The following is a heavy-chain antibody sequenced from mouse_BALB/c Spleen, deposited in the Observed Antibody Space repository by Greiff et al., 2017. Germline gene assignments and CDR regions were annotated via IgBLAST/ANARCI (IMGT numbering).Heavy chain of an antibody. CDR3: ALTTVYFDY. CDR2: IDPENGNT. V-gene: IGHV14-1*02. D-gene: IGHD1-1*01. Sequence: EVKLMESGAELVRPGALVKLSCKASGFNIKDYYMHWVKQRPEQGLEWIGWIDPENGNTIYDPKFQGKASITADTSSNTAYLQLSSLTSEDTAVYYCALTTVYFDYWGQGTTLTVSS. CDR1: GFNIKDYY. J-gene: IGHJ2*01.